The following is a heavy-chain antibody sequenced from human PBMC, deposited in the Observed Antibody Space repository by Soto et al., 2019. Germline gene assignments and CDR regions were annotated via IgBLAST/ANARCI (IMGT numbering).Heavy chain of an antibody. J-gene: IGHJ4*02. CDR2: IYHSGST. V-gene: IGHV4-4*02. Sequence: SETLSLTCAVSGGSISSSNWWSWVRQPPGKGLEWIGEIYHSGSTNYNPSLKSRVTISVDKSKNQFSLKLSSVTAADTAVYYCARVGYCSSTSCYTGHYYFDYWGQGTLVTVSS. CDR3: ARVGYCSSTSCYTGHYYFDY. D-gene: IGHD2-2*02. CDR1: GGSISSSNW.